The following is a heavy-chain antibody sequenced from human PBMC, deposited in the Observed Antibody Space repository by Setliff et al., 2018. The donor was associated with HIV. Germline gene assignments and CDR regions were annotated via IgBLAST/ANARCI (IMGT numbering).Heavy chain of an antibody. CDR3: ARARSGYEADFDY. CDR1: GYTFTSFD. J-gene: IGHJ4*02. Sequence: ASVKVSCKASGYTFTSFDINWVRQATGQGLEWMGWMNPNSGNSGFAQKFQDRVTFTTDISTSTVYMELRSLKSDDTAVYYCARARSGYEADFDYWGQGTLVTVSS. CDR2: MNPNSGNS. D-gene: IGHD5-12*01. V-gene: IGHV1-8*01.